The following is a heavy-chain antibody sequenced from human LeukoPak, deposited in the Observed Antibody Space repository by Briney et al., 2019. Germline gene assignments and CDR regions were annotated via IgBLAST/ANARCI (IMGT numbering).Heavy chain of an antibody. V-gene: IGHV4-59*08. CDR3: ARRGYSYAQRYAFDI. D-gene: IGHD5-18*01. CDR1: GGSISIYY. J-gene: IGHJ3*02. Sequence: PSETLSLTCTVSGGSISIYYWSWIRQPPGKGLEWIGYIYYSGSTNYNPSLKSRVTISVDTSKNQFSLKLSSVTAADTAVYYCARRGYSYAQRYAFDIWGQGTMVTVSS. CDR2: IYYSGST.